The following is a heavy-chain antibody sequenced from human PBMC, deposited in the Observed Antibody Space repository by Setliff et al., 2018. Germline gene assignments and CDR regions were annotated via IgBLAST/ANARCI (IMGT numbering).Heavy chain of an antibody. Sequence: GGSLRLSCAASGFSLRIFWMSWVRQTPGRGLEWVAIIKQDGSEKFYADSVKGRFTISRDNAKNSLFLQMNSLRAEDTAIYFCARDRGGGLYDYWGLGTLVTVSS. CDR1: GFSLRIFW. V-gene: IGHV3-7*01. CDR3: ARDRGGGLYDY. J-gene: IGHJ4*02. CDR2: IKQDGSEK. D-gene: IGHD3-16*01.